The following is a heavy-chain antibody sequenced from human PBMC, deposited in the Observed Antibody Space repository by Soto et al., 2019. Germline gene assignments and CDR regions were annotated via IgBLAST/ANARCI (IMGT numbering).Heavy chain of an antibody. V-gene: IGHV1-3*01. D-gene: IGHD3-22*01. Sequence: QVQLVQSGAEVKKPGASVKISCKASGYTFTRYTMNWVRQAPGQRLEWMGWINPDNGNTKSSQKFQDRVIITRDTSASTAYMDLSSLRSEDTAVYYCARDEFESSGRNSGFDHWGRGTLVAVSS. CDR3: ARDEFESSGRNSGFDH. CDR2: INPDNGNT. J-gene: IGHJ4*02. CDR1: GYTFTRYT.